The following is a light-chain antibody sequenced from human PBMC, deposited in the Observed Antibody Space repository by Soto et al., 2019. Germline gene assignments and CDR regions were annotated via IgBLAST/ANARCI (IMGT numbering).Light chain of an antibody. CDR1: SSDVGGYNF. V-gene: IGLV2-14*01. CDR2: EVS. Sequence: QSALTQPASVSGFPGQSITISCTGTSSDVGGYNFVSWYQQHPGEAPRLMIYEVSYRPSGVSNRFSGSKSGNTASLTISGLQAEDEADYYCSSYTTSSSWVFGGGTQLTVL. CDR3: SSYTTSSSWV. J-gene: IGLJ3*02.